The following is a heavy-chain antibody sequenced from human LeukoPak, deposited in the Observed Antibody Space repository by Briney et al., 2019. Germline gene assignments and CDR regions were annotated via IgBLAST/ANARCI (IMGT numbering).Heavy chain of an antibody. V-gene: IGHV3-21*01. CDR3: ARATDYYYYGMDV. CDR1: GFTFSSYS. J-gene: IGHJ6*02. Sequence: GGSLRLFFAASGFTFSSYSMNWVRQAPGKGLEWVSSISSSSSYIYYADSVKGRFTISRDNAKNSLYLQMNSLRAEDTAVYYCARATDYYYYGMDVWGQGTTVTVSS. CDR2: ISSSSSYI.